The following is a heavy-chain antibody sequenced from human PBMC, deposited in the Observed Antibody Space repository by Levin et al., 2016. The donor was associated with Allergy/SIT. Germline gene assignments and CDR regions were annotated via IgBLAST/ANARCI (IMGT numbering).Heavy chain of an antibody. J-gene: IGHJ4*02. CDR2: IYYSGST. D-gene: IGHD3-22*01. V-gene: IGHV4-39*01. CDR1: GGSISRSAYY. Sequence: SETLSLTCTVSGGSISRSAYYWAWIRQPPGKGLEWLGSIYYSGSTYYTPSLKSRVTMSVDMSKNQFSLKLSSVTAADTAVYYCARHLKSYYYDSSGRTDFDYWGQGAPVTVSS. CDR3: ARHLKSYYYDSSGRTDFDY.